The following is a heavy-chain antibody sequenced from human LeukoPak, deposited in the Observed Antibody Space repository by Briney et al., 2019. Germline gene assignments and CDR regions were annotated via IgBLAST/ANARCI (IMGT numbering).Heavy chain of an antibody. CDR1: GGSISSYY. Sequence: PSETLSLTCTVSGGSISSYYWSWIRQPAGKGLEWIGRIYTSGSTNYNPSLKSRVTMSVDTSKNRFSLKLSSVTAADTAVYYCATIHYEYYYYTDVWGKGTTVTVSS. V-gene: IGHV4-4*07. J-gene: IGHJ6*03. CDR3: ATIHYEYYYYTDV. CDR2: IYTSGST.